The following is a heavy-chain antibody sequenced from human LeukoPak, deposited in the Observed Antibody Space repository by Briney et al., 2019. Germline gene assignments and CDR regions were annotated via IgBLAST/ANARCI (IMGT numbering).Heavy chain of an antibody. CDR1: GVTFSSYA. Sequence: GGSLRLSCAASGVTFSSYAMSWVRQAPGKGLEWVANIKQDGSEKYYVDSVKGRFTISRDNAKNSLYLQMNSLRAEDTAVYYCARGVLLRYFDWPELYFDYWGQGTLVTVSS. CDR3: ARGVLLRYFDWPELYFDY. D-gene: IGHD3-9*01. J-gene: IGHJ4*02. CDR2: IKQDGSEK. V-gene: IGHV3-7*01.